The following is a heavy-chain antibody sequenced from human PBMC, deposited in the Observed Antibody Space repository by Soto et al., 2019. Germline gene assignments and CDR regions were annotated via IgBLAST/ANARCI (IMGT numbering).Heavy chain of an antibody. D-gene: IGHD6-19*01. V-gene: IGHV1-69*08. CDR1: GGTFSSYT. J-gene: IGHJ4*02. Sequence: QVQLVQSGAEVKKPGSSVKVSCKASGGTFSSYTISWVRQAPGQGLEWMGRIIPILGIANYAQKFQGRVTITADKSTSTAYMELSSLRSEDTAVYYYARDSIAVAGKEVYWGQGTLVTVSS. CDR2: IIPILGIA. CDR3: ARDSIAVAGKEVY.